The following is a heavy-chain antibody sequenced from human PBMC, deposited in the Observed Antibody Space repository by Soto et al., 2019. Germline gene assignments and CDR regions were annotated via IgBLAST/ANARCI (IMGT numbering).Heavy chain of an antibody. Sequence: EVQLLESGGGLVQPGGSLRLSCAASGFTFSTYAMSWVRQAPGKGLEWVSSISSSGSSTYYADSVKGQFTISRDSSKNTLYLQLVSLRLEGTAVYYCAKAGEWFYFDYRGQGTLVTVSS. CDR3: AKAGEWFYFDY. V-gene: IGHV3-23*01. J-gene: IGHJ4*02. CDR1: GFTFSTYA. CDR2: ISSSGSST. D-gene: IGHD2-8*01.